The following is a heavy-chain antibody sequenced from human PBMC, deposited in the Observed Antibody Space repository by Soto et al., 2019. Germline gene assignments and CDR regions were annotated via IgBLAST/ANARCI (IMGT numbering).Heavy chain of an antibody. Sequence: SETLSLTCTVSGGSISSGGYYWSWIRQHPGKGLEWIGYIYYSGSTYYNPSLKSRVTISVDTSKNQFSLKLNSVTAADTAVYYCARVLTIFGVVNWFDPWGQGTLVTVSS. CDR2: IYYSGST. J-gene: IGHJ5*02. D-gene: IGHD3-3*01. V-gene: IGHV4-31*03. CDR1: GGSISSGGYY. CDR3: ARVLTIFGVVNWFDP.